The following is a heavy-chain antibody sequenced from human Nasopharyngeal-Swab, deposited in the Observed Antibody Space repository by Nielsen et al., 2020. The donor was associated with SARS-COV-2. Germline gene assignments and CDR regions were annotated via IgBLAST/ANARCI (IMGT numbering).Heavy chain of an antibody. CDR3: ASGLYYYGSGSSQNWFDP. D-gene: IGHD3-10*01. J-gene: IGHJ5*02. CDR1: GFPFSSYG. CDR2: IWYDGSNK. V-gene: IGHV3-33*08. Sequence: SCKASGFPFSSYGMHWVRQAPGKGLEWVAVIWYDGSNKYYADSVKGRFTISRDNSKNTLYLQMNSLRAEDTAVYYCASGLYYYGSGSSQNWFDPWGQGTLVTVSS.